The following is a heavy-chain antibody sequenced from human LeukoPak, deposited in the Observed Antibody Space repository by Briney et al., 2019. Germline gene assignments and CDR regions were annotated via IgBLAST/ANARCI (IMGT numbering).Heavy chain of an antibody. V-gene: IGHV3-7*04. CDR1: GFTFSSYW. J-gene: IGHJ5*02. Sequence: PGGLLRLSCAASGFTFSSYWMRWCRKAPGKGLGWGTNKKQDGSEKYYVDSVKGRFTISRDNAKNSLYLQMNSLRAEDTAVYYCARDLVPYYDSSGYTRWFDPWGQGTLVTVSS. D-gene: IGHD3-22*01. CDR3: ARDLVPYYDSSGYTRWFDP. CDR2: KKQDGSEK.